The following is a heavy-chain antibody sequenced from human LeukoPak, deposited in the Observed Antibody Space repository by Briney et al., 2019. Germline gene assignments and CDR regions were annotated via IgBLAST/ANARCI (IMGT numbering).Heavy chain of an antibody. V-gene: IGHV3-33*01. CDR2: IWYDGSNK. Sequence: GGSLRLSCAASGFTFSSYGMHWVRQAPGKGLEWVAVIWYDGSNKYYADSVKGRFTISRDNSKNTLYLQMNSLRAEDTAVYYCARDRIGYSGWDYWGQGTLVTVSS. J-gene: IGHJ4*02. D-gene: IGHD6-13*01. CDR3: ARDRIGYSGWDY. CDR1: GFTFSSYG.